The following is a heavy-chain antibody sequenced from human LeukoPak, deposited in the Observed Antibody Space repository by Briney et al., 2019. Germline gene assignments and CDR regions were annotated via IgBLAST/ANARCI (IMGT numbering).Heavy chain of an antibody. J-gene: IGHJ4*02. CDR2: IKQDGSET. Sequence: GGSLTLSCTASAITFSNSWMSWVRQAPGKGLEGVANIKQDGSETNYVDSVKGRFTISRDNAKNSLFLQMNSLRGEDTAIYYCARHLAGDSLYRHFDYWGQGTLVTVSS. CDR3: ARHLAGDSLYRHFDY. D-gene: IGHD5/OR15-5a*01. V-gene: IGHV3-7*04. CDR1: AITFSNSW.